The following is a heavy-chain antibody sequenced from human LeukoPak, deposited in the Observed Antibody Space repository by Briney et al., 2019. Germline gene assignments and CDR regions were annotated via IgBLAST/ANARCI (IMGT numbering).Heavy chain of an antibody. J-gene: IGHJ5*02. Sequence: SVKVSCKASGGTFSSYAISWVRQAPGQGLEWMGGITPIFGTANYAQKFQGRVTITADESTSTAYMELSSLRSEDTAVYYCARCPSSSWKENWFDPWGQGTLVTVSS. CDR1: GGTFSSYA. V-gene: IGHV1-69*13. CDR3: ARCPSSSWKENWFDP. CDR2: ITPIFGTA. D-gene: IGHD6-13*01.